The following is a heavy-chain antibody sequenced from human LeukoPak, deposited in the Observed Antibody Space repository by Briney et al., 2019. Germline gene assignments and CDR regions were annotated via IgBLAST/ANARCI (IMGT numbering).Heavy chain of an antibody. CDR3: ARDRSVDYFDF. CDR1: GFTFSNFG. V-gene: IGHV3-33*01. Sequence: PGKSLRLSCAASGFTFSNFGFHWVRQAPGKGLEGVAHIWNDGRNDYYVDSVKGRFTISRDNSKNRLYLQMDSLRAEDTAVYYCARDRSVDYFDFWGQGTLVTVSS. J-gene: IGHJ4*02. CDR2: IWNDGRND. D-gene: IGHD3-3*01.